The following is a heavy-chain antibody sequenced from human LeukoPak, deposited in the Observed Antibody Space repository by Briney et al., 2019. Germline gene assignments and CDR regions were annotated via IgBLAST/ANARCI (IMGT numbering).Heavy chain of an antibody. CDR1: GGSFSGYY. D-gene: IGHD3-22*01. CDR3: ARVPYYYDSGGYYDEGRAFDI. V-gene: IGHV4-34*01. Sequence: SETLSLTCAVYGGSFSGYYWSWIRQPPGKGLEWIGEINHSGSTNYNPSPKSRVTISVDTSKNQFSLKLSSVTAADTAVYYCARVPYYYDSGGYYDEGRAFDIWGQGTMVTVSS. J-gene: IGHJ3*02. CDR2: INHSGST.